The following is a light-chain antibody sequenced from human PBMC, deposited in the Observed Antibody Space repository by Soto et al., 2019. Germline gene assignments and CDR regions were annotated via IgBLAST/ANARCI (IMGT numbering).Light chain of an antibody. CDR1: SSDVGGYNY. V-gene: IGLV2-8*01. CDR3: SSHAGINNVV. Sequence: QSVLTQPPSASGSPGQSVAISCTGTSSDVGGYNYVSWYQQHPGKAPKLMIYEVTKRPSGVPDRFSGSKSGNTASLTVSGLRAEDEADYYCSSHAGINNVVFGGGTKLTVL. J-gene: IGLJ3*02. CDR2: EVT.